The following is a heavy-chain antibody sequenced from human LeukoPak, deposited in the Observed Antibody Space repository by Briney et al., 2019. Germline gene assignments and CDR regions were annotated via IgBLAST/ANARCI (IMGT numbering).Heavy chain of an antibody. Sequence: SETLSLTCTVSGDSINSNSFYWGWIRQPPGKGLEWIGSIYYTGSIFYNPSLKSRVTIYVDTSKNQVSLILTSVTAADTAVYYCARAGSTDAFDIWGQGTMVTVSS. CDR2: IYYTGSI. J-gene: IGHJ3*02. CDR3: ARAGSTDAFDI. D-gene: IGHD3-10*01. V-gene: IGHV4-39*01. CDR1: GDSINSNSFY.